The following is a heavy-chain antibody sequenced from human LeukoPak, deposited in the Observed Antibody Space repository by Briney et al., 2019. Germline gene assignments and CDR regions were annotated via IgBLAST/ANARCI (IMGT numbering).Heavy chain of an antibody. D-gene: IGHD4-17*01. CDR3: AKNGNYGDYFDY. CDR1: GFTFDDYF. V-gene: IGHV3-9*01. Sequence: GRSLRLSCAASGFTFDDYFMHWVRQAPGKGLEWVSGINWNSNTIRYADSVKGRFTISRGNAKNSLYLQMNSLRAEDTALYYCAKNGNYGDYFDYWGQGTLVTVSS. J-gene: IGHJ4*02. CDR2: INWNSNTI.